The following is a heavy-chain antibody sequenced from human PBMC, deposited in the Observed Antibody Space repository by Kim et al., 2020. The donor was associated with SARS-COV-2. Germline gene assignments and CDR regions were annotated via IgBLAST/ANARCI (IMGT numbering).Heavy chain of an antibody. CDR3: AKLPVRAASPADS. V-gene: IGHV3-23*01. Sequence: YADFVKGRCPVSRNDSKSTLFLQMNNLTADDTAVYYCAKLPVRAASPADSWGQGTLVTVSS. D-gene: IGHD2-15*01. J-gene: IGHJ4*02.